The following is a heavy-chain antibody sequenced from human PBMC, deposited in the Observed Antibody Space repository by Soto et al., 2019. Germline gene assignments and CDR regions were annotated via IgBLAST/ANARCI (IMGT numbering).Heavy chain of an antibody. J-gene: IGHJ3*01. CDR2: IDIAGNT. Sequence: EVQLVESGGGLVQPGGSLRLSCEASGFTFSSYDMHWVRQATGKGLEWVSAIDIAGNTFYPGSVKGRFTISRENGKNSLYLQMSSLRADDTAVYYCAREGERGSGDSVDVFDLWGQGTLVTVSS. D-gene: IGHD1-1*01. V-gene: IGHV3-13*01. CDR1: GFTFSSYD. CDR3: AREGERGSGDSVDVFDL.